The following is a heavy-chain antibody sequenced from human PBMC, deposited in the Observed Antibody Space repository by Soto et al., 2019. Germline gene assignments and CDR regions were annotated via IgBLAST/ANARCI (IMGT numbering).Heavy chain of an antibody. CDR2: IYPGDSDT. V-gene: IGHV5-51*01. D-gene: IGHD3-10*01. Sequence: GESLKISCKGSGYSFTSYWIGWVRQMPGKGLEWMGIIYPGDSDTRYSPSFQGQVTISADKSISTAYLQWSSLKASDTAMYYCARYWIDYYGSGSYVNWFDPWGQGTLVTVSS. J-gene: IGHJ5*02. CDR1: GYSFTSYW. CDR3: ARYWIDYYGSGSYVNWFDP.